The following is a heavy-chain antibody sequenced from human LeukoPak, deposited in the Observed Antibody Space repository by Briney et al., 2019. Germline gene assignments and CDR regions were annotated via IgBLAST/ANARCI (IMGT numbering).Heavy chain of an antibody. CDR1: GFTFDDYA. J-gene: IGHJ4*02. V-gene: IGHV3-20*04. Sequence: PGGSLRLSCAASGFTFDDYAMSWVRQTPGKGLEWVSGTNWDGGRTGYADSVKGRFTISRDNAKNSLYLQMNSLRAEDTAVYYCARDSSSGSSFDYWGQGTLVTVSS. D-gene: IGHD1-26*01. CDR3: ARDSSSGSSFDY. CDR2: TNWDGGRT.